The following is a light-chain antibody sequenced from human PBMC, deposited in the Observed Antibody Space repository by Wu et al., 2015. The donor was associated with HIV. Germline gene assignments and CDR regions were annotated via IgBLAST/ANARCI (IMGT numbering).Light chain of an antibody. CDR1: QSLGTN. Sequence: IVLTQSPATLSLSPGERATLSCRASQSLGTNLAWYQQKPGQAPRLLIYGASNRATGIPDRFSGSGSGTDFTLTISRLEAEDFAVYLCQQYGRTPRTFGQGTKVEIK. J-gene: IGKJ1*01. V-gene: IGKV3-20*01. CDR2: GAS. CDR3: QQYGRTPRT.